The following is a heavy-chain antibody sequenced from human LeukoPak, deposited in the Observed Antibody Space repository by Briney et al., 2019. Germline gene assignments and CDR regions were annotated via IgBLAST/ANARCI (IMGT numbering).Heavy chain of an antibody. J-gene: IGHJ6*03. CDR2: ISGSGGST. V-gene: IGHV3-23*01. Sequence: GGTLRLSCAASGFTFSSYGMSWVRQAPGKGLEWVSAISGSGGSTYYADSVKGRFTISRDNSKNTLYLQMNSLRAEDTAVYYCAKGACGGTCYYSMAVGGKGPRVTVP. CDR1: GFTFSSYG. CDR3: AKGACGGTCYYSMAV. D-gene: IGHD1-14*01.